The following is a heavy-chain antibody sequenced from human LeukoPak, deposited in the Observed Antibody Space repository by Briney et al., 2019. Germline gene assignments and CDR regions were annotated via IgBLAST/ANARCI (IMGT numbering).Heavy chain of an antibody. CDR3: ARKGGSLGY. CDR2: INHSGST. J-gene: IGHJ4*02. D-gene: IGHD1-26*01. V-gene: IGHV4-34*01. CDR1: GGSFSGYY. Sequence: KPSETLSLTCAVYGGSFSGYYWSWIRQPPGKGLEWIGEINHSGSTNYNPSLKSRVTISVDTSKNQFSLKLSSVTAADTAVYSCARKGGSLGYWGQGTLVTVSS.